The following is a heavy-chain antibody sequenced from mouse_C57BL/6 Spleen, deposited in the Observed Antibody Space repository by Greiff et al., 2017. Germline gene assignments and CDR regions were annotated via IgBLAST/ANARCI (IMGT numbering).Heavy chain of an antibody. J-gene: IGHJ3*01. Sequence: EVQRVESGGDLVKPGGSLKLSCAASGFTFSSYGMSWVRQTPDKRLEWVATISSGGSYTYYPDSVKGPFTISRDNAKNTLYLQMSSLKSEDTAMYYCAGQDYSNYVGWFAYWGQGTLVTVSA. CDR3: AGQDYSNYVGWFAY. CDR2: ISSGGSYT. D-gene: IGHD2-5*01. V-gene: IGHV5-6*01. CDR1: GFTFSSYG.